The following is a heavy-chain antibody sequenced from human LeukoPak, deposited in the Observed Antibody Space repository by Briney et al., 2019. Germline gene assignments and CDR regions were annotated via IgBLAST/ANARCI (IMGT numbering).Heavy chain of an antibody. V-gene: IGHV3-53*01. CDR3: AISGLGFGEFRGLDY. D-gene: IGHD3-10*01. Sequence: GGSLRLSCAASGFTFSSYGMHWVRQAPGKGLEWVSVIFSSGPTYYADSVKGRFTISRDTSKNALYLQMNSLRAEDTAVYYCAISGLGFGEFRGLDYWGQGTLVTVSS. CDR2: IFSSGPT. CDR1: GFTFSSYG. J-gene: IGHJ4*02.